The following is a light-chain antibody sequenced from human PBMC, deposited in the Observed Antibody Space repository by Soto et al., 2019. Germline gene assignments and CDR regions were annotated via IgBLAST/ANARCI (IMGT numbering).Light chain of an antibody. CDR2: GAS. J-gene: IGKJ1*01. Sequence: EIVMTQSPATLSVSPGERATLSCRASLSVSSNLAWYQQKPGQAPRLLIYGASTRATGIPARFSGSGSGTEFTLTISSLQSEDFAVYYCQHYSYWRTFGQGTKVDIK. CDR3: QHYSYWRT. V-gene: IGKV3-15*01. CDR1: LSVSSN.